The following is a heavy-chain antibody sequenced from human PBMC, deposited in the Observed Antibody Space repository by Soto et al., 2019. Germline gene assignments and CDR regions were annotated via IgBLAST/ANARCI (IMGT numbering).Heavy chain of an antibody. V-gene: IGHV3-48*02. CDR1: GFTFSSYS. Sequence: GSLSLSCAASGFTFSSYSMNWVRQAPGKGLEWVSYISSSSSTIYYADSVKGRFTISRDNAKNSLYLQMNSLRDEDTAVYYCARDRGDILTGYYNIGWYFDYWGQGTLVTVSS. J-gene: IGHJ4*02. CDR2: ISSSSSTI. D-gene: IGHD3-9*01. CDR3: ARDRGDILTGYYNIGWYFDY.